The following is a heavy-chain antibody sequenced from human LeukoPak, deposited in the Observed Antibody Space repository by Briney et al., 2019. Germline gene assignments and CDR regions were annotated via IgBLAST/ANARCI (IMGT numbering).Heavy chain of an antibody. CDR2: ISCSSFYI. Sequence: GGSLRLSCADSGFIFSSCMNWVRPAPGKGREWVSSISCSSFYIKYTDSVRGRFTISRDNSENSVYLQMSSLRDEDTAVYYCARIRDPYGYAHLDLWGQGTLVTVST. J-gene: IGHJ4*02. CDR3: ARIRDPYGYAHLDL. D-gene: IGHD5-18*01. V-gene: IGHV3-21*01. CDR1: GFIFSSC.